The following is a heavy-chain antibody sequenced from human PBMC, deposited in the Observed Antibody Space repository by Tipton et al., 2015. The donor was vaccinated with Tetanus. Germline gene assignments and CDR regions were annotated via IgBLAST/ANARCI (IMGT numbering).Heavy chain of an antibody. J-gene: IGHJ3*02. Sequence: TLSLTCNVSGGSITKDYWSWIRQSPGKTLEWIGYISHSGSPNYNPSLKSRATVSVDTSKNQFSLDLTSVTAADTGVYFCARNVYTVTNDAFDIWGHGTLVNASS. CDR2: ISHSGSP. CDR1: GGSITKDY. D-gene: IGHD4-11*01. CDR3: ARNVYTVTNDAFDI. V-gene: IGHV4-59*01.